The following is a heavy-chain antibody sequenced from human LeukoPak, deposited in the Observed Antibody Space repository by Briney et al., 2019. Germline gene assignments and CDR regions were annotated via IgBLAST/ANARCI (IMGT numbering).Heavy chain of an antibody. J-gene: IGHJ4*02. CDR1: GYTFTSYY. CDR3: ARDQYDYGDYVGDY. Sequence: ASVKVSCKASGYTFTSYYMHWVRQAPGQGLEWMGIINPSGGSTSYAQKLQGRVTMTTDTSTSTAYMELRSLRSDDTAVYYCARDQYDYGDYVGDYWGQGTLVTVSS. D-gene: IGHD4-17*01. CDR2: INPSGGST. V-gene: IGHV1-46*01.